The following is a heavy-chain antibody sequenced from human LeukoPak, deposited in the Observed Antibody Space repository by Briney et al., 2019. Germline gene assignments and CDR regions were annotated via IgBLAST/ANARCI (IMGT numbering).Heavy chain of an antibody. V-gene: IGHV1-18*01. CDR3: ARLAYYYDSSGYYSGGYYFDY. CDR1: GYTFTSYG. D-gene: IGHD3-22*01. CDR2: ISAYNGNT. Sequence: VASVKVSCKASGYTFTSYGISWVRQAPGQGLEWMGWISAYNGNTNYAQKLQGRVTMTTDTSTSTAYMELRSLRSDDTAVYYCARLAYYYDSSGYYSGGYYFDYWGQGTLVTVSS. J-gene: IGHJ4*02.